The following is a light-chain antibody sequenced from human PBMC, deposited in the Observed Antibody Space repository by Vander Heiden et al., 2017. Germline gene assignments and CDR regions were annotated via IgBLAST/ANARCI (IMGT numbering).Light chain of an antibody. CDR3: QSYDSSLSAV. Sequence: SVLTQSPSVSGAPGQRVIISCTGSDSNIGLGYDVHWYQQFPGRAPKLLIYSNTNRPAGVPDRFSGSKSGTSASLAITGLRAEDEADYYCQSYDSSLSAVFGGGTKLIVL. CDR2: SNT. V-gene: IGLV1-40*01. CDR1: DSNIGLGYD. J-gene: IGLJ2*01.